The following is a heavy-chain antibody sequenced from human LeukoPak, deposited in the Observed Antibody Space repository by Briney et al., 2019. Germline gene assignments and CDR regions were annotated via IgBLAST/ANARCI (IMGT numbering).Heavy chain of an antibody. J-gene: IGHJ6*03. D-gene: IGHD3-10*01. V-gene: IGHV3-66*01. CDR3: ARGEVTMGREINYYYMDV. CDR1: EFSVGSNY. Sequence: PRGSLRLSCAASEFSVGSNYMTWVRPAPGKGLEWVSLIYSGGSTYYADSVKGRFTIPRDNSKNTPYLQMNSLRAEDTAGYYCARGEVTMGREINYYYMDVWGKGTTVTISS. CDR2: IYSGGST.